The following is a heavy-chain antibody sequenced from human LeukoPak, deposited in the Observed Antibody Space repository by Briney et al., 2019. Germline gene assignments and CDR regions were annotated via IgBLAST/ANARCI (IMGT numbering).Heavy chain of an antibody. CDR3: AHNYYDSSGYYSPLGY. CDR1: GGTFSSYA. Sequence: ASVKVSCKASGGTFSSYAISWVRQAPGQGLEWMGGIIPIFGTANYAQKFQGRVTITADESTSTAYMELSSLRSEDTAVYYWAHNYYDSSGYYSPLGYWGQGTLVTVSS. V-gene: IGHV1-69*13. CDR2: IIPIFGTA. D-gene: IGHD3-22*01. J-gene: IGHJ4*02.